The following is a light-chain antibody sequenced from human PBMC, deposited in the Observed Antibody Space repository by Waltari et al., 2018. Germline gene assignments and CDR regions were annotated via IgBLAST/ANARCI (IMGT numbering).Light chain of an antibody. J-gene: IGLJ1*01. CDR1: DSDVGAYDF. CDR3: SSYTTSSAPGV. CDR2: EVS. V-gene: IGLV2-14*01. Sequence: QSALTQPASVSGSPGQSITISCSGTDSDVGAYDFVSWNHQHPGKPPHLIIYEVSNRPSGISNRFSASKSGNTASLTIAGLQAEDEADYYCSSYTTSSAPGVFGTGTRVTVL.